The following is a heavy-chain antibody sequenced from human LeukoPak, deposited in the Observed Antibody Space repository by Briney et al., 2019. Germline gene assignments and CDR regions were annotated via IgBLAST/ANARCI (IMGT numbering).Heavy chain of an antibody. CDR2: ISSSSSYI. CDR1: GFTFSSYS. Sequence: PGGSLRLSCAASGFTFSSYSMNWVRQAPGKGLERVSSISSSSSYIYYADSVKGRFTISRDNAKNSLYLQMNSLRAEDTAVYYCATLDYYDANHFDYWGQGTLVTVSS. J-gene: IGHJ4*02. V-gene: IGHV3-21*01. CDR3: ATLDYYDANHFDY. D-gene: IGHD3-22*01.